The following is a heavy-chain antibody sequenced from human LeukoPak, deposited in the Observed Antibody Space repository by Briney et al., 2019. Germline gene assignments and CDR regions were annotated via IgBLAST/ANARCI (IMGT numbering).Heavy chain of an antibody. CDR1: GYIFTSYW. V-gene: IGHV5-51*01. CDR2: IYPGDSDT. Sequence: GESLQISCKGSGYIFTSYWIGWVRQMPGKGLEWMGIIYPGDSDTRYSPSFQGQVTISADKSISTAYLQWSSLKASDTAMYYCARSRGGYSYGWDAFDIWGQGTMVTVSS. D-gene: IGHD5-18*01. J-gene: IGHJ3*02. CDR3: ARSRGGYSYGWDAFDI.